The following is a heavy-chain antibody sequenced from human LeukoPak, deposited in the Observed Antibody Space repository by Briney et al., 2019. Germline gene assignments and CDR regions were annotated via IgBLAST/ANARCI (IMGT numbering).Heavy chain of an antibody. D-gene: IGHD3-22*01. CDR2: ITGSGAST. J-gene: IGHJ1*01. Sequence: GGSLRLSCAASGFTFSSYGMTWVRQAPGKGLEWVSAITGSGASTFYADSVKGRFTISRDNSKNTLYLQMNSLRAEDAAVYYCASDDSDYYDSSGYYYPEYFQHWGQGTLVTVSS. CDR3: ASDDSDYYDSSGYYYPEYFQH. V-gene: IGHV3-23*01. CDR1: GFTFSSYG.